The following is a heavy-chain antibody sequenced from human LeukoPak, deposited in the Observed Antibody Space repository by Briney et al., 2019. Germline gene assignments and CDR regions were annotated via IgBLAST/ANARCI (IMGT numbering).Heavy chain of an antibody. CDR3: ARLPSMAVAGTPGDY. V-gene: IGHV4-34*01. D-gene: IGHD6-19*01. Sequence: SETLSLTCAVYGGSFSGYYWSWIRQPPGKGLEWIGEINHSGSTNYNPSLKTRVTISVDTSKNEFSLKLSSVTAADTAVYYCARLPSMAVAGTPGDYWGQGTLVTVSS. CDR1: GGSFSGYY. J-gene: IGHJ4*02. CDR2: INHSGST.